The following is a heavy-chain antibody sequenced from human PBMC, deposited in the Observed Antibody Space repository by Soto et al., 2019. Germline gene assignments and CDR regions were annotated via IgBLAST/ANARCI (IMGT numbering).Heavy chain of an antibody. Sequence: QVQLVESGGGVVQPGRSLRLSCAASGFSFNTFGIHWVRQAPGKGLVWVALISDDGRNKYFADSVKGRFTISRDNSNNTLYLQMNSLRADDTAVSYCAKDGGHGDYVFDNWGQGTLVIVSS. CDR1: GFSFNTFG. D-gene: IGHD4-17*01. J-gene: IGHJ4*02. CDR3: AKDGGHGDYVFDN. V-gene: IGHV3-30*18. CDR2: ISDDGRNK.